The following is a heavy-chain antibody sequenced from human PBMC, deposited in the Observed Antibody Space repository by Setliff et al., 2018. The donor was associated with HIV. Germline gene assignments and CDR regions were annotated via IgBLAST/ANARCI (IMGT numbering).Heavy chain of an antibody. D-gene: IGHD3-10*01. CDR2: MKPTGHET. V-gene: IGHV1-2*02. CDR3: ARAVSTLIRGGPLNWYYNIDV. CDR1: GDSVSDLV. Sequence: ASVKVSCKVSGDSVSDLVIHWVRQAPGQGLEWMGVMKPTGHETIYAQNFQGRLTMTSDTYRNLVYMELNSLKSEDTAVYYCARAVSTLIRGGPLNWYYNIDVWGKGSTVTVSS. J-gene: IGHJ6*03.